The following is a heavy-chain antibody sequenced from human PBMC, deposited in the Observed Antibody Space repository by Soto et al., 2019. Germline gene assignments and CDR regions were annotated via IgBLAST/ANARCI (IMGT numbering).Heavy chain of an antibody. D-gene: IGHD6-6*01. J-gene: IGHJ6*02. CDR1: GYSFITYG. CDR3: ARDRPTSSIRARDYYYAMDV. Sequence: QVQLVQSGAEVKKPGASVKVSCKASGYSFITYGISWVRQAPGQGLEWMGWISTYNGNTNYAQKLQGRITMTTETSTTTGDMELRSLRSDDTAVYYCARDRPTSSIRARDYYYAMDVWGQGTTVTVSS. V-gene: IGHV1-18*01. CDR2: ISTYNGNT.